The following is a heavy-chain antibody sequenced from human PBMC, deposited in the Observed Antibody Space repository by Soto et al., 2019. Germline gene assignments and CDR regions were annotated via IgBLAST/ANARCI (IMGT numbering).Heavy chain of an antibody. Sequence: ASVKVSCKASGYTFTGYYMHWVRQAPGQGLEWMGWINPNSGGTNYAQKFQGWVTMTRDTSISTAYMELSRLRSDDTAVYYCARAGTTMVRGVISGWFDPWGQGTLVTV. D-gene: IGHD3-10*01. CDR1: GYTFTGYY. J-gene: IGHJ5*02. CDR2: INPNSGGT. CDR3: ARAGTTMVRGVISGWFDP. V-gene: IGHV1-2*04.